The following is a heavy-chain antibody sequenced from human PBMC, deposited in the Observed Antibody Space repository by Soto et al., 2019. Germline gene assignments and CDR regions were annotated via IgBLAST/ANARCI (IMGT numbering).Heavy chain of an antibody. CDR3: AKGEMATIIPACDY. CDR1: GFTFSSYG. CDR2: ISYDGSNK. V-gene: IGHV3-30*18. Sequence: GGSLRLSCAASGFTFSSYGMHWVRQAPGKGLEWVAVISYDGSNKYYADSVKGRFTISRDNSKNTLYLQMNSLRAEDTAVYYCAKGEMATIIPACDYWGQGTLVTVSS. D-gene: IGHD5-12*01. J-gene: IGHJ4*02.